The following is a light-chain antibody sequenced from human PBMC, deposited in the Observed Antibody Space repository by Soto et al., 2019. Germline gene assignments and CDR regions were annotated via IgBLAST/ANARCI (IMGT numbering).Light chain of an antibody. CDR1: QSVGTN. CDR3: QQYHNWPMYT. Sequence: EIVVTQSPGTLSVSPGERATLSCRASQSVGTNLAWYQMKPGQAPRLLIYGTSTRATGIPARFSGSGSGTEFTLTISSLQSEDFAVYYCQQYHNWPMYTFGLGTKLEIK. J-gene: IGKJ2*01. V-gene: IGKV3D-15*01. CDR2: GTS.